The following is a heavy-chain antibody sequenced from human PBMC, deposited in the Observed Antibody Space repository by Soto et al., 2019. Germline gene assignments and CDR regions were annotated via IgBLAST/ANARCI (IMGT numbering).Heavy chain of an antibody. V-gene: IGHV3-21*01. Sequence: EVQLVESGGGLVKPGGSLRLSCAASGFSLSRHSVNWVREAPGKGLEWVSYISSGCSYIYYADSVKGRFTVSRDNTKNSLYLQINSLRAADTGVYYCAREGRIPAGGMDVWGPGTMVTVS. CDR2: ISSGCSYI. D-gene: IGHD2-2*01. CDR1: GFSLSRHS. J-gene: IGHJ6*02. CDR3: AREGRIPAGGMDV.